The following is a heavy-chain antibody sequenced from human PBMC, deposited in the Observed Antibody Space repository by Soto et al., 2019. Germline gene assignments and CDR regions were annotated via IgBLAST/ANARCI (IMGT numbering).Heavy chain of an antibody. J-gene: IGHJ6*02. D-gene: IGHD6-13*01. CDR3: ARLRGWQQLVLFGRDYYGMDV. CDR1: GGSISSSSYY. CDR2: IYYSGST. V-gene: IGHV4-39*01. Sequence: SETLSLTCTVSGGSISSSSYYWGWILQPPGKGLEWIGSIYYSGSTYYNPSLKSRVTISVDTSKNQFSLKLSSVTAADTAVYYCARLRGWQQLVLFGRDYYGMDVWGQGTTVTVSS.